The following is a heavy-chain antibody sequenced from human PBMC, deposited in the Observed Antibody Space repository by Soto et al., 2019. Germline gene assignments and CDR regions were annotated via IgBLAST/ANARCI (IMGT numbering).Heavy chain of an antibody. Sequence: AGRSLGLACEFSGLTFSNFGMSWVGQAPGKGLDWASAIGGSSGTTFYADSVKGRFTISKDYAKNMLYLQMNSLRAEDTAVYYCAKFKGFTWNYVFDYWGQGVTVTVSS. D-gene: IGHD1-7*01. CDR1: GLTFSNFG. J-gene: IGHJ4*02. V-gene: IGHV3-23*01. CDR3: AKFKGFTWNYVFDY. CDR2: IGGSSGTT.